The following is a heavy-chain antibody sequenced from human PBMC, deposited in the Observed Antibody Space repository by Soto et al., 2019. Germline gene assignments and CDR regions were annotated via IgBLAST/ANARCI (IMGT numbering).Heavy chain of an antibody. J-gene: IGHJ6*02. D-gene: IGHD3-22*01. CDR3: AREIASSGYYLSDYYGMDV. CDR2: IWYDGSNK. Sequence: GGSLRLSCAASGFTFSSYGMHWVRQAPGKGLEWVAVIWYDGSNKYYADSVKGRFTISRDNSKNTLYLQMNSLRAEDTAVHYCAREIASSGYYLSDYYGMDVWGQGTTVTVSS. CDR1: GFTFSSYG. V-gene: IGHV3-33*01.